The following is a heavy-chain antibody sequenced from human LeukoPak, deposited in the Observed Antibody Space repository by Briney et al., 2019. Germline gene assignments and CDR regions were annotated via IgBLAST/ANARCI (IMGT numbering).Heavy chain of an antibody. D-gene: IGHD6-19*01. CDR3: ARGIAVQPRIDY. CDR1: GGSFSGSY. J-gene: IGHJ4*02. CDR2: INHSGST. V-gene: IGHV4-34*01. Sequence: SETLSLTCAVYGGSFSGSYWSWIRQPPGKGLEWIGEINHSGSTNYNPSLKSRVTISVDTSKNQFSLNLSSVTAADTAVYYCARGIAVQPRIDYWGQGTLVTVSS.